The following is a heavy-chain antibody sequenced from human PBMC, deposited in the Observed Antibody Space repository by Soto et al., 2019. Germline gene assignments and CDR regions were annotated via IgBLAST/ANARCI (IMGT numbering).Heavy chain of an antibody. Sequence: QVQLVESGGGVVQPGRSLRLSCAASGFTFSSYGMHWVRQAPGKGLEWVAVISYDGSNKYYADSVKGRFTISRDNSKNTLYLQMNSLRAEDTAVYYCAKGTLELLISTGGMDVWGQGTTVTVSS. CDR3: AKGTLELLISTGGMDV. CDR2: ISYDGSNK. J-gene: IGHJ6*02. CDR1: GFTFSSYG. V-gene: IGHV3-30*18. D-gene: IGHD1-7*01.